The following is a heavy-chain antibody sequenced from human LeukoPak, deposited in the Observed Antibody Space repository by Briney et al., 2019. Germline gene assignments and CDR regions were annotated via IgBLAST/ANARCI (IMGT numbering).Heavy chain of an antibody. CDR3: AADFPGSGRLSGY. CDR1: GFTFTSSA. CDR2: IVVGSGNT. V-gene: IGHV1-58*01. J-gene: IGHJ4*02. Sequence: SVKVSCKASGFTFTSSAVQWVRQARGQRLEWIGWIVVGSGNTNYAQKFQEKVTITRDMSTSTAYMELSSLRSEDTAVYYCAADFPGSGRLSGYWGQGTLVTVPS. D-gene: IGHD1-26*01.